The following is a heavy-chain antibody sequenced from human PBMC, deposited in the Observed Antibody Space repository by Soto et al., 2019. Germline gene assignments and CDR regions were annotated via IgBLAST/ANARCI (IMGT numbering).Heavy chain of an antibody. J-gene: IGHJ6*02. CDR2: IYHSGST. Sequence: SETLSLTCAVSGGSISSSNWWSWVRQPPGKGMEWIGEIYHSGSTNYNPSLKSRVTISVDKSKNHFSLKLSSVTAADTAVYYCAKDSGSYEDYYYYGMDVWGQGTTVT. CDR1: GGSISSSNW. CDR3: AKDSGSYEDYYYYGMDV. V-gene: IGHV4-4*02. D-gene: IGHD1-26*01.